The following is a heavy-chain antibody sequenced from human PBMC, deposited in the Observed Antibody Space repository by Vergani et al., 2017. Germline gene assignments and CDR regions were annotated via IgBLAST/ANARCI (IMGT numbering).Heavy chain of an antibody. Sequence: EVQLLESGGGLVQPGGSLRLSCAASGFTFSSYAMSWVRQAPGKGLEWVAFISYDGSKTQYADSEKGRVTISRDNSKNTVGLEMSSLRVDDTATYYCARDWSTYYDSGWFDPWGQGTLVTVSS. D-gene: IGHD3-22*01. CDR2: ISYDGSKT. J-gene: IGHJ5*02. CDR3: ARDWSTYYDSGWFDP. CDR1: GFTFSSYA. V-gene: IGHV3-23*03.